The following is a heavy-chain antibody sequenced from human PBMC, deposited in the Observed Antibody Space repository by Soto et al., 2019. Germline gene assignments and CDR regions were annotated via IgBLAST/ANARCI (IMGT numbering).Heavy chain of an antibody. CDR2: VYPGDSQT. CDR1: GYTFTDAW. Sequence: GESLKISCKASGYTFTDAWIGWVRQMPGKGLEWMGIVYPGDSQTRYNPSFQGQITISADKSITTAYLQWTSLKASDSAMYYCARQKGYWGQGTLVTVSA. CDR3: ARQKGY. J-gene: IGHJ4*02. V-gene: IGHV5-51*01.